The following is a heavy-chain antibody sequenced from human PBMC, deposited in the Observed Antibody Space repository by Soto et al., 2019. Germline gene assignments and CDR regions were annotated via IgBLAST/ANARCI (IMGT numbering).Heavy chain of an antibody. CDR2: IKSKSDGGTT. CDR3: CTISHYSDTSGYYYYYGMDA. Sequence: PGGSLRLSCAVSGFTFSDAWMSWVRQAPGKGLEWVGRIKSKSDGGTTDYNAPVKGRFTISRDDSKNTLYLQINSLKAEDTAVYYCCTISHYSDTSGYYYYYGMDAWGQGTTVTVS. CDR1: GFTFSDAW. D-gene: IGHD3-22*01. J-gene: IGHJ6*02. V-gene: IGHV3-15*01.